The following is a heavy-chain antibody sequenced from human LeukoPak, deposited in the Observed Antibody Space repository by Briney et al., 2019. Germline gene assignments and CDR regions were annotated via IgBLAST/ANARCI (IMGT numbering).Heavy chain of an antibody. Sequence: SETLSLTCTVSGGSVSSGSYYWNWIRQPPGKGLEWIGYIYYSGSTYYNPSLKSRVTISVDTSKNQFSLKLSSVTAADTAVYYCARVRFYGMDVWGQGTTVTVSS. CDR1: GGSVSSGSYY. V-gene: IGHV4-30-4*08. CDR2: IYYSGST. CDR3: ARVRFYGMDV. J-gene: IGHJ6*02.